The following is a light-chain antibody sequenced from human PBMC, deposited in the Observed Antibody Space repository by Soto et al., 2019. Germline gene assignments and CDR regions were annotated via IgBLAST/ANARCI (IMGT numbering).Light chain of an antibody. V-gene: IGLV2-23*01. CDR3: CSYAGSRTYV. Sequence: QSALTQPASVSGPLGQSIVISWTGSSSDIGSYDLVSWYQQYPGKAPKVVIFEGTKRPSGVSNRFSGSKSGNTASLTISGLQTEDEADYYCCSYAGSRTYVFGAGTKVTVL. CDR2: EGT. J-gene: IGLJ1*01. CDR1: SSDIGSYDL.